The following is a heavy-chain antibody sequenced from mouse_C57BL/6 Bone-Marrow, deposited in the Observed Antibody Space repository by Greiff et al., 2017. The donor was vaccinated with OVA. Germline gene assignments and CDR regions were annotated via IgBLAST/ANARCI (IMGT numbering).Heavy chain of an antibody. D-gene: IGHD1-1*01. J-gene: IGHJ2*01. CDR3: ARHGDYGSFFDY. CDR1: GFTFSSYG. Sequence: EVHLVESGGDLVKPGGSLKLSCAASGFTFSSYGMSWVRQTPDKRLEWVATISSGGSYTYYPDSVTGRFTISRDNAKNTPYLQMSSLKSEDTAMYYCARHGDYGSFFDYWGQGTTLTVSS. V-gene: IGHV5-6*01. CDR2: ISSGGSYT.